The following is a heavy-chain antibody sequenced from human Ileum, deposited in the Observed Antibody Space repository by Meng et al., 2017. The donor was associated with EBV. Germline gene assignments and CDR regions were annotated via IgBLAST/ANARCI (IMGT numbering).Heavy chain of an antibody. V-gene: IGHV4-59*12. CDR1: GGSITGYF. D-gene: IGHD4-17*01. J-gene: IGHJ5*01. Sequence: QVQLQESGPQLVRPSXXLSLTXXVSGGSITGYFWSWVRQPPGKGLEWIGSISHSGGTAYHPSLRRRVTLSVDTSENQFSLKVTSLTAADTAVYYCAREQDDGDYGRHRIDSWGQGTLVTVSS. CDR2: ISHSGGT. CDR3: AREQDDGDYGRHRIDS.